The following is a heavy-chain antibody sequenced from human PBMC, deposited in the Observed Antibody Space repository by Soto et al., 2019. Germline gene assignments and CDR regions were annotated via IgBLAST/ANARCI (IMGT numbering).Heavy chain of an antibody. CDR2: IIGSGESS. J-gene: IGHJ2*01. CDR1: GFDFSKYA. CDR3: AKSNEMGTRYLEL. V-gene: IGHV3-23*01. D-gene: IGHD1-1*01. Sequence: GGSLRLSCAASGFDFSKYAMSWVRQAPEKGLEWVSGIIGSGESSYSADGVKDRFTIARDNSKNSLYLLMNSLRVEDTAVYYCAKSNEMGTRYLELWGPGTLVTVSS.